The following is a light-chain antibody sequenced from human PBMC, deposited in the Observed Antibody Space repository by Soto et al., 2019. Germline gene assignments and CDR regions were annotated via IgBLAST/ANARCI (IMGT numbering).Light chain of an antibody. CDR3: QQYGSSSWT. CDR1: QSVSNK. CDR2: ATS. Sequence: EIVLTQSPATLSVYPGETVSLSCRASQSVSNKLAWFQQKPGQAPRLLMSATSTRATGIPARFSGSGSGTEFTLTISRLEPEDFVVYYCQQYGSSSWTFGQGTKVDI. V-gene: IGKV3D-15*01. J-gene: IGKJ1*01.